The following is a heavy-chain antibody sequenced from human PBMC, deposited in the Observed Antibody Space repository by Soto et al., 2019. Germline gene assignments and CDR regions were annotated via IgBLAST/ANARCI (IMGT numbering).Heavy chain of an antibody. V-gene: IGHV4-31*03. CDR3: ARDTPGDPGWAFDI. Sequence: QVQLQESGPGLVKPSQTLSLTCTVSGGSIGSGGYYWSWIRQHPGKGLEWIGNIYDSGSTYYNPSLKSRVTILLDTSQNQFSLKLSSVTAADTAVYYCARDTPGDPGWAFDIWGQGTLVTVSS. D-gene: IGHD2-21*02. J-gene: IGHJ3*02. CDR1: GGSIGSGGYY. CDR2: IYDSGST.